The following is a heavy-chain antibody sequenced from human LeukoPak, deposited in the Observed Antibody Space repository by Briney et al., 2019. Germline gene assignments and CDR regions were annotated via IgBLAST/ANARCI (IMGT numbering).Heavy chain of an antibody. CDR2: ISYDGSNK. V-gene: IGHV3-30*04. Sequence: GGSLRLSCAASGFTFSSYAMHWVRQAPGKGLEWVAVISYDGSNKYYADSVKGRFTISRDNSKNTLYLQMNSLRAEDTAVYYCAKDHYDILTGYSPDYMDVWGKGTTVTISS. CDR3: AKDHYDILTGYSPDYMDV. J-gene: IGHJ6*03. CDR1: GFTFSSYA. D-gene: IGHD3-9*01.